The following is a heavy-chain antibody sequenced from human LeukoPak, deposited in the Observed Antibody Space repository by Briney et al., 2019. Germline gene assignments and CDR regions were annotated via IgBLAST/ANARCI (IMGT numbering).Heavy chain of an antibody. CDR3: ARGGSHGY. J-gene: IGHJ4*02. D-gene: IGHD1-26*01. CDR1: GLTFSSYW. CDR2: IKPDGSEK. Sequence: GGSLRLSCATSGLTFSSYWMSWVRQAPGKGLEWVANIKPDGSEKNYVDSVKGRFTISRDNAKNSLYLQTNSLRAEDTAVYYCARGGSHGYWGQGTLVTVSS. V-gene: IGHV3-7*01.